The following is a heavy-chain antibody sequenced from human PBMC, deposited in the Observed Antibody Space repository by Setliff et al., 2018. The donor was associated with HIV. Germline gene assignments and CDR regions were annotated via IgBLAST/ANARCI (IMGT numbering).Heavy chain of an antibody. CDR2: INHSGST. J-gene: IGHJ4*02. CDR1: DGAFIGFY. CDR3: ARENYYVTEY. V-gene: IGHV4-34*01. Sequence: PSETLSLTCAVYDGAFIGFYWSWIRQSTVKGLEWIGEINHSGSTKYNPSLKSRVTISIGSPSSEFSLRLTSVSAEDTAVYYCARENYYVTEYWGQGTLVTVSS. D-gene: IGHD3-10*02.